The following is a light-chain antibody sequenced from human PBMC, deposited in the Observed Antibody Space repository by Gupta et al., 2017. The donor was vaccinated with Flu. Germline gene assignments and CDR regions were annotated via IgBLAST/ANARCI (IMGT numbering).Light chain of an antibody. V-gene: IGLV7-43*01. CDR3: LLYYGGAYV. CDR2: GAS. J-gene: IGLJ1*01. Sequence: QTVVTQEPSLTVSPGGTVTLTCASSTGAVNSGYNPNWIQQKPGHTPRALIFGASNKYSWTPARFSGSLLGGKAALTLSGGQPEDEAEYYCLLYYGGAYVFGTGTKVTVL. CDR1: TGAVNSGYN.